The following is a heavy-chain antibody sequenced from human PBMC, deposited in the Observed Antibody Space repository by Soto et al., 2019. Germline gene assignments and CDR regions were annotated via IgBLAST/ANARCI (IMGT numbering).Heavy chain of an antibody. J-gene: IGHJ5*02. CDR2: IYYSGST. Sequence: SETLSLTCTVSGGSISSYYWSWIRQPPGKGLKWIGYIYYSGSTNYNPSLKSRVTISVDTSKNQFSLKLSSVTAADTAVYYCARDIRYSSSWYSSSFDPWGQGTLVTVSS. CDR1: GGSISSYY. D-gene: IGHD6-13*01. CDR3: ARDIRYSSSWYSSSFDP. V-gene: IGHV4-59*01.